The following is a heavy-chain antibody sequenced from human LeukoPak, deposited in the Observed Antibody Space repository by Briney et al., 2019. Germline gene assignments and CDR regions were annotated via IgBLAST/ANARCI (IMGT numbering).Heavy chain of an antibody. D-gene: IGHD3-22*01. CDR1: GFTFSSYS. CDR3: ARLALRNYDSSGYYAPGVYFDY. Sequence: GGSLRLSCAASGFTFSSYSMNWVRQAPGKGLEWVSSISSSSSYIYYADSVKGRFTISRDNAKNSLYLQMNSLRAEDTAVYYCARLALRNYDSSGYYAPGVYFDYWGQGTLVTVSS. J-gene: IGHJ4*02. CDR2: ISSSSSYI. V-gene: IGHV3-21*01.